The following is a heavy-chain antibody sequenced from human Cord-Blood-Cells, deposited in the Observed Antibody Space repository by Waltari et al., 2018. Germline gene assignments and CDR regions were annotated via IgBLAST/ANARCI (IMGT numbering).Heavy chain of an antibody. D-gene: IGHD2-21*01. CDR2: INPNSGGT. V-gene: IGHV1-2*02. J-gene: IGHJ4*02. CDR3: ARAAHIVVVIAIPYFDY. Sequence: QVQLVQSGAEVKKPGASVKVSCKASGYTFTGYYMHWVRQATGQGLEWMGWINPNSGGTNYAQKFQGRVTMTRDTSISTAYMELSRLRSDDTAVYYCARAAHIVVVIAIPYFDYWGQGTLVTVSS. CDR1: GYTFTGYY.